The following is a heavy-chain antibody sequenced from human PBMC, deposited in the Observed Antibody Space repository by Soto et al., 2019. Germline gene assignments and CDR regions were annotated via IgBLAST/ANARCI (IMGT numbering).Heavy chain of an antibody. CDR3: ARWDYDPSYGMDV. CDR1: GFTFTNYA. D-gene: IGHD4-17*01. V-gene: IGHV3-21*01. CDR2: ISGSSSYI. Sequence: GGSLRLSCAASGFTFTNYAMTWVRQAPGKGLEWVSAISGSSSYIYYADSVKGRFTISRDNSKNTLYLQMNSLRAEDTAVYYWARWDYDPSYGMDVWGQGTTVTVSS. J-gene: IGHJ6*02.